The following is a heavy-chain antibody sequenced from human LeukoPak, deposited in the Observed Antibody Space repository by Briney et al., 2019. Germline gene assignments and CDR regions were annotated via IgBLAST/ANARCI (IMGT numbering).Heavy chain of an antibody. CDR2: INQDGSQK. Sequence: GGSLRLSYAASGFTFSSFWMSWVRQAPGKGLEWVANINQDGSQKDYVDSVKGRFTISRDNAKNSLFLQMNNVRAEDSAVYFCARDPRYYSDLYYFDYWGQGTLVTVSS. D-gene: IGHD3-22*01. V-gene: IGHV3-7*01. J-gene: IGHJ4*02. CDR1: GFTFSSFW. CDR3: ARDPRYYSDLYYFDY.